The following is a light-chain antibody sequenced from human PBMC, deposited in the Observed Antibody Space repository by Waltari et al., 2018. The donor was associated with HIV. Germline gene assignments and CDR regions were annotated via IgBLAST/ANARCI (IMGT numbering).Light chain of an antibody. Sequence: QSALTQPASVSGSPGQSITISCTGTRSALGAYNSVTWYQHHPGKAPKLVIFDVSERPTGISNRFSGSKSGNTASLTISGLQAEDEADFYCTSYINNGALVFGGGTKLTVL. J-gene: IGLJ2*01. CDR2: DVS. V-gene: IGLV2-14*03. CDR3: TSYINNGALV. CDR1: RSALGAYNS.